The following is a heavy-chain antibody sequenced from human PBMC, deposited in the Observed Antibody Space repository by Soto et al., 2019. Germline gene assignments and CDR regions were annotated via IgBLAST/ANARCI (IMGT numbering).Heavy chain of an antibody. CDR3: VGQHYFDF. V-gene: IGHV3-64D*06. CDR2: ISSNGDST. CDR1: GFIFSDHA. J-gene: IGHJ4*02. Sequence: PGGSLRLSCSVSGFIFSDHAMHWVRQAPGKGLEYVSAISSNGDSTYYADSVKGRFTISRDNSRNTLYLQMSSLRPEDTAFYYCVGQHYFDFWGQGTLVTVSS.